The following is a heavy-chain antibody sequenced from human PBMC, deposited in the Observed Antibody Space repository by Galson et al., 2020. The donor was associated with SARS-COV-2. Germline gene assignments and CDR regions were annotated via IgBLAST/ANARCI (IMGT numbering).Heavy chain of an antibody. CDR1: GGTFSSYA. Sequence: SVKVSCKASGGTFSSYAISWVRQAPGQGLEWMGGIIPILGIANYAQKFQGRVTITADKSTSTAYMELSSLRSEDTAVYYCARDKGYSDGLGGPTYYYYYYMDVWGKGTTVTVSS. D-gene: IGHD5-18*01. CDR3: ARDKGYSDGLGGPTYYYYYYMDV. CDR2: IIPILGIA. J-gene: IGHJ6*03. V-gene: IGHV1-69*10.